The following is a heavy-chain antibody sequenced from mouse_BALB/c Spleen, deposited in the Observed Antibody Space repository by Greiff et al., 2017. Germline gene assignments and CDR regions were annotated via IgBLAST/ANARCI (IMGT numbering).Heavy chain of an antibody. CDR2: INPSNGRT. V-gene: IGHV1S81*02. J-gene: IGHJ4*01. CDR3: ARNLYAMDY. CDR1: GYTFTSYW. Sequence: VQLQQPGAELVKPGASVKLSCKASGYTFTSYWMHWVKQRPGQGLEWIGEINPSNGRTNYNEKFKSKATLTVDKSSSTAYMQLSSLTSEDSAVYYCARNLYAMDYWGQGTSVTVSS.